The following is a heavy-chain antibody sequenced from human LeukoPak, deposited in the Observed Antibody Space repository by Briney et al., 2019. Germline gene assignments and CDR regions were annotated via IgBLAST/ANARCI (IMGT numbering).Heavy chain of an antibody. CDR2: IIPILGIA. D-gene: IGHD3-22*01. J-gene: IGHJ4*02. V-gene: IGHV1-69*04. Sequence: SVKVSCKASGGTFSSYAISWVRQAPGQGLEWMGRIIPILGIANYAQKFQGRVTITADKSTSTAYMELSSLRSEDTAVYYCARNYYYDSSGYYYRLDYWGQGTLVTVSS. CDR1: GGTFSSYA. CDR3: ARNYYYDSSGYYYRLDY.